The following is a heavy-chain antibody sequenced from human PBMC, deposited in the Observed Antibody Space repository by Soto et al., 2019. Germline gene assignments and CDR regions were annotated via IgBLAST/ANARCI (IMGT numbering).Heavy chain of an antibody. D-gene: IGHD5-18*01. Sequence: ASVKVSCKASGYTFTSYGISWVRQAPGQGLEWMGWISAYNGNTNYAQKLQGRVTMTTDTSTSTAYMELRSLRSDDTAVYYCARAGDGGRWIQLWTFDYWGQGTLVTVSS. CDR2: ISAYNGNT. CDR3: ARAGDGGRWIQLWTFDY. V-gene: IGHV1-18*01. CDR1: GYTFTSYG. J-gene: IGHJ4*02.